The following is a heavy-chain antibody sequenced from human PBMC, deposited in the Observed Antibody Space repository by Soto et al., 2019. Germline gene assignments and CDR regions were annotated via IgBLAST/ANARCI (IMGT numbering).Heavy chain of an antibody. V-gene: IGHV3-23*01. CDR2: ISGSGGST. J-gene: IGHJ3*02. CDR1: GFTFSSYA. CDR3: AKDPCSGGSCYSGAFDI. Sequence: PGGSLRLSCAASGFTFSSYAMSWVRQAPGKGLEWVSAISGSGGSTYYADSVKGRFTISRDNSKNTLYLQMNSLRAEDTAVYYCAKDPCSGGSCYSGAFDIWGQGTMVTVSS. D-gene: IGHD2-15*01.